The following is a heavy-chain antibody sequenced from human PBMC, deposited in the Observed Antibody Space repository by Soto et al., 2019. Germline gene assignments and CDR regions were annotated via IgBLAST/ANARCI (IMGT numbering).Heavy chain of an antibody. CDR3: ARDVDYSFDY. J-gene: IGHJ4*02. CDR1: GFSFSTYS. CDR2: SSSRSGTV. Sequence: HPGGSLRLSCAASGFSFSTYSMNWVRQAPGKGLEWVSYSSSRSGTVSYADSVQGRFTISSDNAKNSLFLQMNSLRAEDTAVYYCARDVDYSFDYWGQGTLVTVSS. D-gene: IGHD4-4*01. V-gene: IGHV3-48*01.